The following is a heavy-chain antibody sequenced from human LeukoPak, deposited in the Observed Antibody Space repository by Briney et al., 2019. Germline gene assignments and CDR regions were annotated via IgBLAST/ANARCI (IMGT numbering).Heavy chain of an antibody. CDR3: ARANYYDSTGCYHDY. J-gene: IGHJ4*02. D-gene: IGHD3-22*01. CDR2: VSASGRA. CDR1: GGSITGDPHY. V-gene: IGHV4-61*09. Sequence: SETLSLTCTVSGGSITGDPHYWTWIRQSAGEGLEWLGHVSASGRATYNPSLKSRVAISVDTSKKKFFLRLDSVTAADTAVYYCARANYYDSTGCYHDYWGQGTLVTVSS.